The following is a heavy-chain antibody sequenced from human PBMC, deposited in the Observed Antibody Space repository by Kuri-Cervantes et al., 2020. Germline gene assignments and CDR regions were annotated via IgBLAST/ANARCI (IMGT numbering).Heavy chain of an antibody. CDR1: GGSFSGYY. V-gene: IGHV4-59*01. CDR3: ARGGHLDGSGYYLGDS. J-gene: IGHJ4*02. CDR2: IYSSGHT. Sequence: SETLSLTCAVYGGSFSGYYWSWIRQSPGQGLEWIGYIYSSGHTNYNPSLKSRVSISLNTSKKQFSLSLNSVTAADTAVYYCARGGHLDGSGYYLGDSWGQGILVTVSS. D-gene: IGHD3-22*01.